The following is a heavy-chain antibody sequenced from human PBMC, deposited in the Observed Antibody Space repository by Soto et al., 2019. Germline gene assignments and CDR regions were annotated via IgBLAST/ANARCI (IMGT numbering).Heavy chain of an antibody. J-gene: IGHJ4*02. V-gene: IGHV4-34*01. CDR3: ARGARNYYGSGSYVY. CDR2: INHSGST. D-gene: IGHD3-10*01. Sequence: SETLSLTCAVYGGSFSGYYWSWIRQPPGKGLEWIGEINHSGSTNYNPSLKSRVTISVDTSKNQFSLKLSSVTAADTAVYYCARGARNYYGSGSYVYWGQGTLVTVSS. CDR1: GGSFSGYY.